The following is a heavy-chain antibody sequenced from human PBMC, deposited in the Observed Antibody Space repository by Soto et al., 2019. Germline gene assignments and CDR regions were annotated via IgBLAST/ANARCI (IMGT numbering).Heavy chain of an antibody. D-gene: IGHD2-21*02. V-gene: IGHV5-51*01. CDR2: ICPGYSNI. CDR3: ARRHYCRGDCTTNPDYYYGMDV. Sequence: EVQVVQSGAEVKEPGESLKISCKGSGYIFTDHCIVWVRQMAGKGLEWVGIICPGYSNIIYSPSVQGQVTISADMSISTAYLQWSSLKASATAIYYCARRHYCRGDCTTNPDYYYGMDVWGQGTTVTVSS. J-gene: IGHJ6*02. CDR1: GYIFTDHC.